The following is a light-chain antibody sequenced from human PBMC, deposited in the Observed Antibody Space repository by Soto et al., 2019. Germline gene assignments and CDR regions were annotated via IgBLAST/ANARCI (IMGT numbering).Light chain of an antibody. Sequence: DIPMTQSPSTLSASVGDRVTITCRASQSISSWLAWYQQKPGKAPKLLIYKASSLESGVRSRFSGSGSGTEFTLTISSLQPDDFATYYCQQYNSYSPITFGQGTRLEIK. CDR1: QSISSW. V-gene: IGKV1-5*03. CDR3: QQYNSYSPIT. J-gene: IGKJ5*01. CDR2: KAS.